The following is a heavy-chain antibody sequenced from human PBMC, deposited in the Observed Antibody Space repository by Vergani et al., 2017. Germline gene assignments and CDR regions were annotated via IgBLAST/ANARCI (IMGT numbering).Heavy chain of an antibody. V-gene: IGHV3-9*01. D-gene: IGHD3-3*01. Sequence: EVQLVESGGGLVQPGRSLRLSCAASGLTFDDYAMHWVRQAPGKGLEWVSGISWNSGSIGYADSVKGRFTISRDNAKNSLYLQMNSLRAEDTALYYCAKAPYDFWSGYLDYWGQGTLVTVSS. CDR2: ISWNSGSI. J-gene: IGHJ4*02. CDR3: AKAPYDFWSGYLDY. CDR1: GLTFDDYA.